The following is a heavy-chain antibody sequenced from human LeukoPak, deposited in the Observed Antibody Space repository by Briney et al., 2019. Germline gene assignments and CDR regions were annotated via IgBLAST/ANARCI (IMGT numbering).Heavy chain of an antibody. CDR1: GGSISSGGYY. D-gene: IGHD3-9*01. Sequence: SQTLSLTCTVSGGSISSGGYYWSWIRQHPGRGLEWIGYIYYSGTTYYNPSLKSRVTISVDTSKNQFSLKLSSVTAADTAVYYCARGGGRHYDILTGYYWAFDIWGQGTMVTVSS. J-gene: IGHJ3*02. V-gene: IGHV4-31*03. CDR3: ARGGGRHYDILTGYYWAFDI. CDR2: IYYSGTT.